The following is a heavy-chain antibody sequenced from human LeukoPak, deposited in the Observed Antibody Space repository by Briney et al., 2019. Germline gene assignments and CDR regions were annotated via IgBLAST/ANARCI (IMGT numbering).Heavy chain of an antibody. CDR1: GFXFSSYS. J-gene: IGHJ5*02. CDR3: ARVLGPNWFDP. CDR2: ISSSSVYI. Sequence: GGSLRLSCAASGFXFSSYSINWVRQAPGKGLEWVSFISSSSVYIYYTDSVKGRFTISRDNAKNSLYLQMNSLRAEDTAVYYCARVLGPNWFDPWGQGTLVTVSS. V-gene: IGHV3-21*01.